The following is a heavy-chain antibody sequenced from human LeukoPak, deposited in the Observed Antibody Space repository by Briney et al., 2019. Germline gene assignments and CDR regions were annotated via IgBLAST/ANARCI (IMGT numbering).Heavy chain of an antibody. CDR1: GYTLTYLS. V-gene: IGHV1-24*01. CDR2: FDPEEGET. J-gene: IGHJ4*02. CDR3: AIATYYDISPAG. D-gene: IGHD3-9*01. Sequence: ASVKVSFRVSGYTLTYLSMHWVREAPGIGLEWVGSFDPEEGETIYARKFQGRVTMTKHTTTETTYRELSRLRSTDTGMSFCAIATYYDISPAGWGEARLVT.